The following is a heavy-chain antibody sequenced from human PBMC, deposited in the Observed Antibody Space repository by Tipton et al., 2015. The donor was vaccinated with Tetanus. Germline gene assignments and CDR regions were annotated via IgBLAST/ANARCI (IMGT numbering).Heavy chain of an antibody. D-gene: IGHD3-3*01. J-gene: IGHJ6*02. Sequence: LVKPTQTLTLTCTLSGLSMCGDRVGVSWIRQSPGKALEWLALIYWTDEQHYSPSLKNRLTITRDTSKNQVVLTLINSDPVDTATYYCASVRVTVFGVIIGAMDVWGQGTTVTVSS. V-gene: IGHV2-5*01. CDR3: ASVRVTVFGVIIGAMDV. CDR2: IYWTDEQ. CDR1: GLSMCGDRVG.